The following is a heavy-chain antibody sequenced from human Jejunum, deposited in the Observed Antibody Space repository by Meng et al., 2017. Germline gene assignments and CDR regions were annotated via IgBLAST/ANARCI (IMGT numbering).Heavy chain of an antibody. CDR1: GGSISDSNW. J-gene: IGHJ5*02. V-gene: IGHV4-4*02. CDR2: IYHTGST. Sequence: QGQLQESGPGLVKPSGTLSLTCAVSGGSISDSNWWSWVRQPPGKGLEWIGEIYHTGSTNYNPSLKSRVTMSLDKSKNQFFLDLTSVTAADTAVYYCARDLLGPAIAASGYFDPWGQGTLVTVSS. CDR3: ARDLLGPAIAASGYFDP. D-gene: IGHD5-12*01.